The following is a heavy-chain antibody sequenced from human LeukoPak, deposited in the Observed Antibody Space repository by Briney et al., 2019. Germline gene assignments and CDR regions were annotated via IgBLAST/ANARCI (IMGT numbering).Heavy chain of an antibody. CDR3: ARDSYIMYYYDSSGYYYFDY. Sequence: TGGSLRLSCAASGFTFSSYAMSWVRQAPGKGLEWVAKIKQDGSEKYYVGSVKGRFTISRDNAKNSLYLQMNSLRAEDTAVYYCARDSYIMYYYDSSGYYYFDYWGQGTLVTVSS. D-gene: IGHD3-22*01. V-gene: IGHV3-7*01. J-gene: IGHJ4*02. CDR1: GFTFSSYA. CDR2: IKQDGSEK.